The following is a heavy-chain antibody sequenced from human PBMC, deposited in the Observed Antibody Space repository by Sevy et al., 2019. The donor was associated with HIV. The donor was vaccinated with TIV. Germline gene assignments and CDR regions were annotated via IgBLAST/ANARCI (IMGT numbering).Heavy chain of an antibody. CDR3: ARVDVIVVVPAAQAEYFQH. D-gene: IGHD2-2*01. Sequence: ASVKVSCKASGYTFTGYYMHWVRQAPGQGLEWMGWINPNSGGTNYAQKFQGRVTMTRDTSISTAYMELSRLRSDDTAVYYCARVDVIVVVPAAQAEYFQHWGQGTLVTFSS. J-gene: IGHJ1*01. V-gene: IGHV1-2*02. CDR1: GYTFTGYY. CDR2: INPNSGGT.